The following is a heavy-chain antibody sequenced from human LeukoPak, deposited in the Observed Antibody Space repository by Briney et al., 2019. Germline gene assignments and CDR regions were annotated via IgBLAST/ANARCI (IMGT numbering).Heavy chain of an antibody. CDR1: GFTFDDYA. J-gene: IGHJ6*02. Sequence: GRSLRLSCAASGFTFDDYAMHWVRQAPGKGLEWVSGISWNSGSIGYADSVKGRFTISRDNAKNSLYLQMNSLRAEDTALYYCAKSRGSGSYLAEYYYYYGMDVWGQGTTVTVSS. D-gene: IGHD3-10*01. CDR3: AKSRGSGSYLAEYYYYYGMDV. CDR2: ISWNSGSI. V-gene: IGHV3-9*01.